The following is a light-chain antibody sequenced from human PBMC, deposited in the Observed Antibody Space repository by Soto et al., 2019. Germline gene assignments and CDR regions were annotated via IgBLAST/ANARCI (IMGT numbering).Light chain of an antibody. CDR3: EQYNSYSFT. Sequence: DIQMTQSPSTLAASVGDRVTISCRASQSISDWLAWYQQKPGKAPNLLIYKASSLQCGVPSRFSGSGSGTEFTLTISSPQPDDFATYYCEQYNSYSFTFGHGTKLVIK. CDR1: QSISDW. V-gene: IGKV1-5*03. CDR2: KAS. J-gene: IGKJ2*01.